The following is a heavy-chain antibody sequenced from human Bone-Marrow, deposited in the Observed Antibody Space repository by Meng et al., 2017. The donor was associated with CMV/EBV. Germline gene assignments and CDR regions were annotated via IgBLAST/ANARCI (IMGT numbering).Heavy chain of an antibody. CDR1: GFTFSSYW. Sequence: GRLGESGGGLVQPGGSLRPSCAASGFTFSSYWMSWVRQAPGKGLEWVANIKQDGSEKYYVDSVKGRFTISRDNAKNSLYLQMNSLRAEDTAVYYCARVGTAMAHDYWGQGTLVTVSS. CDR3: ARVGTAMAHDY. V-gene: IGHV3-7*02. CDR2: IKQDGSEK. J-gene: IGHJ4*02. D-gene: IGHD5-18*01.